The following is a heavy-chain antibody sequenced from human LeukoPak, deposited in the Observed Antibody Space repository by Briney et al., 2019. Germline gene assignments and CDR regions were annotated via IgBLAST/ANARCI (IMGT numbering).Heavy chain of an antibody. CDR1: GFTLSSYA. CDR3: AKPARTDYADY. Sequence: GGSLRLSCAASGFTLSSYAMNWVCQAPGKGLEWVSSINGSGDRTYYADSVKDRFTISRDNSKNTLHLQMNSLRAEDTAVYYCAKPARTDYADYWGQGTLVTVSS. V-gene: IGHV3-23*01. CDR2: INGSGDRT. J-gene: IGHJ4*02. D-gene: IGHD1-14*01.